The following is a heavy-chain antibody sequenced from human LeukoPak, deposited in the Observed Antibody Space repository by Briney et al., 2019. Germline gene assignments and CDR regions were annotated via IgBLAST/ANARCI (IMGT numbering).Heavy chain of an antibody. CDR3: ARRRSDSSGYYYVGEFYFDY. Sequence: GESLKISWKGSGYSFTSYWIGWVRQMPGKGLEWMGIIYPGDSDTRYSPSFQGQVTISADKSISTAYLQWSSLKASDTAMYYCARRRSDSSGYYYVGEFYFDYWGQGTLVTVSS. V-gene: IGHV5-51*01. D-gene: IGHD3-22*01. CDR2: IYPGDSDT. J-gene: IGHJ4*02. CDR1: GYSFTSYW.